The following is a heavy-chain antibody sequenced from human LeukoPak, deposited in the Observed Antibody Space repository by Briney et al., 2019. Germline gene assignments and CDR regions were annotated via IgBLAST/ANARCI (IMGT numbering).Heavy chain of an antibody. CDR1: GFTFSSYE. V-gene: IGHV3-48*03. D-gene: IGHD3-22*01. Sequence: GGSLRLSCAASGFTFSSYEMNWVRQAPGKGLEWVSYISSSGSTIYYADSVKGRFTISRDNAKNTLYLQMNSLRAEDTAVYYCARHMIVESWGSLSYYYYMDVWGKGTTVTISS. J-gene: IGHJ6*03. CDR2: ISSSGSTI. CDR3: ARHMIVESWGSLSYYYYMDV.